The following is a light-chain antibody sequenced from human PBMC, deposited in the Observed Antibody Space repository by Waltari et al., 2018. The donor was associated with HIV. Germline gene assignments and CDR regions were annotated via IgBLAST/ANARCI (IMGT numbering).Light chain of an antibody. CDR3: QSADSSGPYRV. CDR2: KDS. J-gene: IGLJ3*02. V-gene: IGLV3-25*03. CDR1: ALPKPY. Sequence: SYELTQPPSVSVSPGQTARITCSGDALPKPYAYWYQQKPGQAPVGVIYKDSERPSGIPERFSVSSSGTTVTLTISGVQAEDEADYYCQSADSSGPYRVFGGGTKLTVL.